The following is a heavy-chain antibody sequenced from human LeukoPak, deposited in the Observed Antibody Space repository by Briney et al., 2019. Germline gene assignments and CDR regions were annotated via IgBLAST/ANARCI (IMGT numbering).Heavy chain of an antibody. CDR3: ARVRGYSYGIHFDY. D-gene: IGHD5-18*01. CDR1: GGSFSGYY. CDR2: IYYSGST. Sequence: SETLSLTCAVYGGSFSGYYWSWIRQPPGKGLEWIGYIYYSGSTNYNPSLKSRVTISVDTSKNQFSLKLSSVTAADTAVYYCARVRGYSYGIHFDYWGQGTLVTVSS. V-gene: IGHV4-59*01. J-gene: IGHJ4*02.